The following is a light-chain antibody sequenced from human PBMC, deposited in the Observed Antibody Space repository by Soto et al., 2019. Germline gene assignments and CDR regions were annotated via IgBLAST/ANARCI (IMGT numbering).Light chain of an antibody. V-gene: IGLV2-14*02. CDR2: EGS. Sequence: QPVLTQPASVSGSPGQSITISCTGTSSDVGSYKFVSWYQQHPGKAPKLMIYEGSQRPSGVSNRFSGSKSGNTASLTISGLQAEDEADYYCSSFTSTSTYVFGTGTKLTVL. CDR3: SSFTSTSTYV. CDR1: SSDVGSYKF. J-gene: IGLJ1*01.